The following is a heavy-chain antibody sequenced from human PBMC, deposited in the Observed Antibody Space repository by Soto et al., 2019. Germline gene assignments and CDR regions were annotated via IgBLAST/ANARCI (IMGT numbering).Heavy chain of an antibody. CDR3: ARAFGYSSIWYYYYYGMDV. V-gene: IGHV4-34*01. CDR1: GGSFSGYY. J-gene: IGHJ6*02. CDR2: INHSGST. Sequence: SETLSLTCAAYGGSFSGYYWSWIRQPPGKGLEWIGEINHSGSTNYNPSLKSRFTISVDTSKNQFSLKLSSVPAADTAVYYCARAFGYSSIWYYYYYGMDVWGQGTTVTVSS. D-gene: IGHD6-13*01.